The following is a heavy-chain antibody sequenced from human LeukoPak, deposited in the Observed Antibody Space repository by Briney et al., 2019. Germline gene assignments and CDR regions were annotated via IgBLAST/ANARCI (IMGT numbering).Heavy chain of an antibody. D-gene: IGHD4/OR15-4a*01. CDR2: IYYSGST. CDR1: GGSISSYY. V-gene: IGHV4-59*01. Sequence: SETLSLTCTVSGGSISSYYWSWIRQPPGEGLEWIGYIYYSGSTNYNPSLKSRVTISVDTSKNQFSLKLSSVTAADTAVYYCAREGRVWSYGPRGGPFDPWGQGTLVTVSS. J-gene: IGHJ5*02. CDR3: AREGRVWSYGPRGGPFDP.